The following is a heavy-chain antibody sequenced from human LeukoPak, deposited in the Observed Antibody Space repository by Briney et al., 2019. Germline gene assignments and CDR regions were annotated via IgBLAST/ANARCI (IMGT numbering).Heavy chain of an antibody. CDR3: ARSPSPYSSGWYFDY. V-gene: IGHV6-1*01. Sequence: SQTLSLTCAISGDGVSSNSAAWNWIRQSPSRGLEWLGRTYQRSKWYNDYAVSVKSRITINPDISKNQFSLQLNSVTPEDTAVYYCARSPSPYSSGWYFDYWGQGTLVTVSS. D-gene: IGHD6-19*01. CDR2: TYQRSKWYN. J-gene: IGHJ4*02. CDR1: GDGVSSNSAA.